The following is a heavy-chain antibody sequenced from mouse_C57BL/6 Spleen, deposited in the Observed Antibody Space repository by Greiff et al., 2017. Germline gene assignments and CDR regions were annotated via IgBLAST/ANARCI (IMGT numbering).Heavy chain of an antibody. CDR3: ARPVFYYDYALAY. D-gene: IGHD2-4*01. Sequence: EVQLQQSGPVLVRPGASVKISCKASGYSFTDYNMHWVKQSNGKSLEWIGVINPDYGTTSYNQKFKGKATVTVDPSSSTAYMQLNSLTSEDSAVYYCARPVFYYDYALAYWGQGTLVTVSA. V-gene: IGHV1-39*01. CDR1: GYSFTDYN. CDR2: INPDYGTT. J-gene: IGHJ3*01.